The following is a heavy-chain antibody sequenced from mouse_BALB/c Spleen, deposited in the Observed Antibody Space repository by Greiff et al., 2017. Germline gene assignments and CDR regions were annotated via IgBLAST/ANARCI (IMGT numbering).Heavy chain of an antibody. CDR1: GFTFSSYA. V-gene: IGHV5-6-5*01. D-gene: IGHD5-5*01. Sequence: EVQLQQSGGGLVKPGGSLKLSCAASGFTFSSYAMSWVRQTPEKRLEWVASISSGGSTYYPDSVKGRFTISRDNARNILYLQMSSLRSEDTAMYYCARGSLPLYAMDYWGQGTSVTVSS. J-gene: IGHJ4*01. CDR3: ARGSLPLYAMDY. CDR2: ISSGGST.